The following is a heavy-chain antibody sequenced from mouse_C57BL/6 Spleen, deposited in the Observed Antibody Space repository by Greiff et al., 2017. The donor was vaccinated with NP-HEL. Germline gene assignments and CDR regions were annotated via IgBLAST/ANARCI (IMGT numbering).Heavy chain of an antibody. J-gene: IGHJ1*03. CDR2: IWSGGST. Sequence: VQLVESGPGLVQPSQSLSITCTVSGFSLTSYGVHWVRQSPGKGLEWLGVIWSGGSTDYNAAFISRLSISKDNSKSQVFFKMNSLQADDTAIYYCARRGVVAPHWYFDVWGTGTTVTVSS. CDR3: ARRGVVAPHWYFDV. V-gene: IGHV2-2*01. CDR1: GFSLTSYG. D-gene: IGHD1-1*01.